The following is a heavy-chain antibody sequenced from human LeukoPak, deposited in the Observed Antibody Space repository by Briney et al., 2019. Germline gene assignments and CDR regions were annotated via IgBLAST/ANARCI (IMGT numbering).Heavy chain of an antibody. J-gene: IGHJ4*02. V-gene: IGHV3-21*01. CDR2: ISSSSSYI. CDR1: GFAFSSYS. CDR3: ARPRGYSGYEEGDFDY. D-gene: IGHD5-12*01. Sequence: PGGSLRLSCAASGFAFSSYSMNWVRQAPGKGLEWVSSISSSSSYIYYADSVKGRFTISRDNAKNSLYLQMNSLRAEDTAVYYCARPRGYSGYEEGDFDYWGQGTLVTVSS.